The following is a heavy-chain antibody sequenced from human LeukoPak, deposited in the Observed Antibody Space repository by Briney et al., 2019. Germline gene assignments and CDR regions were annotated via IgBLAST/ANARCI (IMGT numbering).Heavy chain of an antibody. CDR2: IYSGGNT. Sequence: GGSLRLSCAASGITVSSNYMSWVRQAPGKGLEWVSVIYSGGNTYYADSVKGRFTISRDNSKNMLYLEMNSLRAEDTAVYYCARVEYYDFWSGYKMPPWFHPWGQGTLVTVSS. CDR1: GITVSSNY. D-gene: IGHD3-3*01. CDR3: ARVEYYDFWSGYKMPPWFHP. V-gene: IGHV3-66*02. J-gene: IGHJ5*02.